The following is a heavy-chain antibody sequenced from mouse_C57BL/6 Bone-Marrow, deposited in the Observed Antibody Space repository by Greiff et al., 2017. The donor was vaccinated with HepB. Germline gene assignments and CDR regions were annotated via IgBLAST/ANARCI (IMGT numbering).Heavy chain of an antibody. CDR2: IDPENGDT. Sequence: EVQLQQSGAELVRPGASVKLSCTASGFNIKDDYMHWVKQRPEQGLEWIGWIDPENGDTEYASKFQGKATITADTSSNTAYLQLSSLTSEDTAVYYCTRDGYYGDYYYAMDYWGQGTSVTVSS. J-gene: IGHJ4*01. CDR3: TRDGYYGDYYYAMDY. CDR1: GFNIKDDY. D-gene: IGHD2-3*01. V-gene: IGHV14-4*01.